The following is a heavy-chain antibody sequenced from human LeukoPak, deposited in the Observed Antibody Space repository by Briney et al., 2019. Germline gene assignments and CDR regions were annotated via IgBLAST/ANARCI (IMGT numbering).Heavy chain of an antibody. V-gene: IGHV1-18*01. J-gene: IGHJ4*02. CDR2: ISAYNGNT. CDR3: ARTSVRYFDWLTPPYFDY. D-gene: IGHD3-9*01. Sequence: GASMKVSCKASGYTFTSYGISLVRQAPGQGLEWMGWISAYNGNTNYAQKLQGRVTMTTDTSTSTAYMELRSLRSDDTAVYYCARTSVRYFDWLTPPYFDYWGQGTLVTVSS. CDR1: GYTFTSYG.